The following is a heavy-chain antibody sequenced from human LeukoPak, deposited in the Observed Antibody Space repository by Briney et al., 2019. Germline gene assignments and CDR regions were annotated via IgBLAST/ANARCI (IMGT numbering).Heavy chain of an antibody. CDR3: VKNGAIVPLYYFDC. CDR1: GFTFSSYE. D-gene: IGHD2-2*01. J-gene: IGHJ4*02. CDR2: ISSSGSTI. V-gene: IGHV3-48*03. Sequence: PGGSLRLSCAASGFTFSSYEMNWVRQAPGKGLEWVSYISSSGSTIYYADSVKGRFTISRDNAKNSLYLQMNSLRAEDTAVYSCVKNGAIVPLYYFDCWGLGTLVIVSS.